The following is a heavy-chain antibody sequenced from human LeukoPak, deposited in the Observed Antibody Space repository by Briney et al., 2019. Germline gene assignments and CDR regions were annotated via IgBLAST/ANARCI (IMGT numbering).Heavy chain of an antibody. D-gene: IGHD6-6*01. J-gene: IGHJ4*02. CDR1: GFTFDDYA. Sequence: GRSLRLSCAASGFTFDDYAMHWVRQAPGKGLEWVSGISWNSGSIGYADSVKGRFTISRDNSKNTLYLQMNNLRPEDTAVYYCAKAIHTSSSGVVDYWGQGTLVTVSS. V-gene: IGHV3-9*01. CDR2: ISWNSGSI. CDR3: AKAIHTSSSGVVDY.